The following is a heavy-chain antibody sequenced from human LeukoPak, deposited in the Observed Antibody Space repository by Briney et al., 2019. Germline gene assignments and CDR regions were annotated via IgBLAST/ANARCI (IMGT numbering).Heavy chain of an antibody. V-gene: IGHV1-18*01. CDR2: IGSNNGNT. Sequence: GASVKVSCKASGYTFTSFGISWVRQAPGQGLEWMGWIGSNNGNTNYAQKLQGRVTVTTDTSTSTAYMELRSLRSDDTAVYYCARINAVTTNPGSFDYWGQGTLLAVSS. CDR1: GYTFTSFG. J-gene: IGHJ4*02. D-gene: IGHD4-17*01. CDR3: ARINAVTTNPGSFDY.